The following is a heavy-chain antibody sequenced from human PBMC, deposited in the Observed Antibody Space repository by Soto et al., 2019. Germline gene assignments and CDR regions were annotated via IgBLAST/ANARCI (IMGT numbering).Heavy chain of an antibody. CDR2: ISSSSGTI. D-gene: IGHD5-12*01. V-gene: IGHV3-48*02. CDR3: PRDKLSGYDSTPFDY. J-gene: IGHJ4*02. CDR1: GFTFRDHY. Sequence: SLSRAASGFTFRDHYMDWVRQAPGKGLEWVSYISSSSGTIYYADSVKGRFTISRDNAKNSLYLQMNSLRDEDTAVYHCPRDKLSGYDSTPFDYWGQGTLVTV.